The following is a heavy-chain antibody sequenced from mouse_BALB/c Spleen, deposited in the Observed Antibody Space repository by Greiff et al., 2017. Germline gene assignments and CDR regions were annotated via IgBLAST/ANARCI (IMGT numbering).Heavy chain of an antibody. D-gene: IGHD2-14*01. CDR2: ISSGGST. CDR3: ANRYDDYAMDY. V-gene: IGHV5-6-5*01. Sequence: EVQLVESGGGLVKPGGSLKLSCAASGFTFSSYAMSWVRQTPEKRLEWVASISSGGSTYYPDSVKGRLTISRDNARNILYLQMSSLRSEDTAMYYCANRYDDYAMDYWGQGTSVTVSS. J-gene: IGHJ4*01. CDR1: GFTFSSYA.